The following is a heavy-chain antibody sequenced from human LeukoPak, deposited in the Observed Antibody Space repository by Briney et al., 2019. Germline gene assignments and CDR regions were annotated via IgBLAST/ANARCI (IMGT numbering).Heavy chain of an antibody. CDR3: VSFYETY. CDR2: INSDGSWT. Sequence: GGSLRLSCAASGNYWMHWVRQAPGKGLVWVSHINSDGSWTSYADSVKGRFTISTDNAKNTVYLQMNSLRAEDTAVYYCVSFYETYWGRGTLVTVSS. V-gene: IGHV3-74*01. J-gene: IGHJ4*02. D-gene: IGHD2/OR15-2a*01. CDR1: GNYW.